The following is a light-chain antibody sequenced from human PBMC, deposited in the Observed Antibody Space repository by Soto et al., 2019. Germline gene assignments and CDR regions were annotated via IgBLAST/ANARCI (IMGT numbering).Light chain of an antibody. CDR2: DIS. J-gene: IGKJ4*01. Sequence: EIVLTQSPATLSLSPGERATLSCRASQSVGSDLAWYQEKPGQAPRLLIFDISNRATGIPARFSGSGSGTDFTLTISTLEPEDSAVYHCQQRDSWPRTFGGGTKVEIK. V-gene: IGKV3-11*01. CDR3: QQRDSWPRT. CDR1: QSVGSD.